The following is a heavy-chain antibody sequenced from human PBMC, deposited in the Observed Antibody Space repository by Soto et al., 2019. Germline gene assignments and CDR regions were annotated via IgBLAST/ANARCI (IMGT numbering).Heavy chain of an antibody. V-gene: IGHV4-30-2*01. Sequence: SETQSLTCAVSGGSISSGGYSWSWIRQPPGKGLEWIGYIYHSGSTYYNPSLKSRVTISVDRSKNQFSLKLSSVTAADTAVYYCARRRGFPYYYGMDVWGQGTTVTVSS. J-gene: IGHJ6*02. CDR1: GGSISSGGYS. D-gene: IGHD5-12*01. CDR2: IYHSGST. CDR3: ARRRGFPYYYGMDV.